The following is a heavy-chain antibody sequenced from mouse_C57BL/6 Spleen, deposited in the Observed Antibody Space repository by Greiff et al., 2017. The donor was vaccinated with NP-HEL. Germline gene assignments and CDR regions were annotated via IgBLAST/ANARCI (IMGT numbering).Heavy chain of an antibody. V-gene: IGHV7-3*01. D-gene: IGHD2-4*01. CDR3: ARYKGDYDYDGKGYYAMDY. CDR1: GFTFTDYY. Sequence: EVQGVESGGGLVQPGGSLSLSCAASGFTFTDYYMSWVRQPPGKALEWLGFIRNKANGYTTEYSASVKGRFTISRDNSQSILYLQMNALRAEDSATYYCARYKGDYDYDGKGYYAMDYWGQGTSVTVSS. CDR2: IRNKANGYTT. J-gene: IGHJ4*01.